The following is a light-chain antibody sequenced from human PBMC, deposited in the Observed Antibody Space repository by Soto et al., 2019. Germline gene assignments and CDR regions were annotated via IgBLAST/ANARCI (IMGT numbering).Light chain of an antibody. CDR3: MQGLQTPRIT. V-gene: IGKV2-28*01. CDR1: QSLLHRNGHNY. CDR2: LAS. J-gene: IGKJ5*01. Sequence: DIVLTQSPVYLPVTPGEPASISCRSSQSLLHRNGHNYVDWYVQKAGQSPHLLIYLASSRATGVPDRFSGSGSCPNFTLEISRVEAEDGGLYYCMQGLQTPRITVGQGTRLDSK.